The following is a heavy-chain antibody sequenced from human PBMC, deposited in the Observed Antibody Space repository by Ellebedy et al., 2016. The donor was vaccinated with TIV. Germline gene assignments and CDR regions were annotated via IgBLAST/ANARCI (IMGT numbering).Heavy chain of an antibody. D-gene: IGHD6-6*01. CDR1: GGTFSSYA. J-gene: IGHJ4*02. CDR2: ISAYNGNT. V-gene: IGHV1-18*01. Sequence: ASVKVSCXASGGTFSSYAISWVRQAPGQGLEWMGWISAYNGNTNYAQKLQGRVTMTTDTSTSTAYMELRSLRSDDTAVYYCARSSSEYFDYWGQGTLVTVSS. CDR3: ARSSSEYFDY.